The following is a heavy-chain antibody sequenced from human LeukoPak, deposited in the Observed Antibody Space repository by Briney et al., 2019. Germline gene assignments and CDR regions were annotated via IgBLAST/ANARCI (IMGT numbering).Heavy chain of an antibody. CDR1: GGSFSGYY. CDR2: INHSGST. D-gene: IGHD7-27*01. J-gene: IGHJ5*02. V-gene: IGHV4-34*01. Sequence: SETLSLTCAVYGGSFSGYYWSWIRQPPGKGLEWIGEINHSGSTNYNPSLKSRVTISVDTSKNQFSLKLSSVTAADTAVYYCARHTSHWGFDPWGQGTLVTVSS. CDR3: ARHTSHWGFDP.